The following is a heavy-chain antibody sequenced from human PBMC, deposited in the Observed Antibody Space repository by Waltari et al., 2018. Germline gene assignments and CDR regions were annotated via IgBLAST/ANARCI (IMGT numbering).Heavy chain of an antibody. CDR3: ARGRLRAGFDS. CDR2: IDYRGST. J-gene: IGHJ5*01. V-gene: IGHV4-34*01. Sequence: QVQIQQWGAGLLKSSETLSLTCAVYGGSFSGYYWGWFRRPPGKVLEGLGGIDYRGSTNYSPSLESRVTISVDTSKNQFSLRLTSVTGADTSVYYCARGRLRAGFDSWGHGTLVTVSS. D-gene: IGHD3-16*01. CDR1: GGSFSGYY.